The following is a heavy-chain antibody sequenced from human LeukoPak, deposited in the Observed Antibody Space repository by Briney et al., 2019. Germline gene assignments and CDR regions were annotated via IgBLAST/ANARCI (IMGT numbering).Heavy chain of an antibody. V-gene: IGHV1-69*01. CDR1: GGTFSSYA. Sequence: SVKVSCKASGGTFSSYAISWVRQAPGQGLEWMGGIIPIFGTANYAQKFQGRVTITADESTSTVYMELSSLRSEDTAVYYGARRIVVPAAIPCYYYYYGMDVWGQGSTVTVSS. CDR3: ARRIVVPAAIPCYYYYYGMDV. J-gene: IGHJ6*02. D-gene: IGHD2-2*01. CDR2: IIPIFGTA.